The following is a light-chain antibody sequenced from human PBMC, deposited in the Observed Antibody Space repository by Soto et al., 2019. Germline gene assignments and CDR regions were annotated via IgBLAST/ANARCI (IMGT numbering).Light chain of an antibody. J-gene: IGLJ1*01. CDR2: DVS. V-gene: IGLV2-14*03. CDR1: SSDVGGYSY. CDR3: SSYTTSNTRQIV. Sequence: QSALTQPASVSGSPGQSITISCTGTSSDVGGYSYVSWYQHHPDKAPKLIIYDVSNRPSGVSIRFSGSKSDNTASLTISGLQPEDEADYHCSSYTTSNTRQIVFGTGTKLTVL.